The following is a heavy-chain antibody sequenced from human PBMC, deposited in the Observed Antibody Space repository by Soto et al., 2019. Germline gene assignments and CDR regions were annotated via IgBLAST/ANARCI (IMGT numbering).Heavy chain of an antibody. CDR3: ARNLKAATSEVVFDA. J-gene: IGHJ4*02. CDR2: IFSSGST. V-gene: IGHV4-31*03. D-gene: IGHD6-25*01. Sequence: SETLFLTCTVSGDSIDSGAYYWSWIRQHPGEGLVWIGDIFSSGSTFYNPSLKSRVTISMDTSGKSFSLNLRSVTAADTAMYYCARNLKAATSEVVFDAWGQGTLVTVSS. CDR1: GDSIDSGAYY.